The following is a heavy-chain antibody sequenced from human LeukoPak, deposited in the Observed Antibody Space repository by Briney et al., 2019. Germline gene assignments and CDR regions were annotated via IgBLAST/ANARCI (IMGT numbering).Heavy chain of an antibody. V-gene: IGHV1-24*01. J-gene: IGHJ4*02. D-gene: IGHD2-2*01. Sequence: GASVTVSRKVSGYTLTELSMHWVRQAPGKGVEWMGGFYPEDGETIYAQKFQGRVTMTEYTSTATAYMQLTSLRSEDTAVYYCATGFRVGDIVVVPALGYYFDYWGQGTLVTVSS. CDR3: ATGFRVGDIVVVPALGYYFDY. CDR1: GYTLTELS. CDR2: FYPEDGET.